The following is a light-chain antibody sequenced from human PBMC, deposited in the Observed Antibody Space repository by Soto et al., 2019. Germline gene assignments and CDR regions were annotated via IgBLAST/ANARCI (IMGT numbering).Light chain of an antibody. CDR3: LQHNSYPNT. V-gene: IGKV1-17*01. J-gene: IGKJ2*01. CDR2: AAS. CDR1: HDIGDD. Sequence: DIQMTQSPSSLSAFVGDRVTITCRASHDIGDDLAWYQQKPGKAPKRLIYAASSLQRGVSSRFSGSGSGTEFTLTISSLRPEDFATYYCLQHNSYPNTFGQGTKLEMK.